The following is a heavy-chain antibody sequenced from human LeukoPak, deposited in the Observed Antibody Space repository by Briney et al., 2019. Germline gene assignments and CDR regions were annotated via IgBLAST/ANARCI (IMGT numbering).Heavy chain of an antibody. V-gene: IGHV3-49*04. CDR2: IRSKAYGGTT. CDR3: XXXXIXXXPXXKGGTTFSNWFDP. J-gene: IGHJ5*02. CDR1: GFTFGDYA. Sequence: GGSLRLSCTASGFTFGDYAMSWVRQAPGKGLEWVGFIRSKAYGGTTEYAASVKGRFTISRDDSKSIAYLQMNSLKTEDTAVXXXXXXXIXXXPXXKGGTTFSNWFDPWGQGTLVTVSS. D-gene: IGHD1-7*01.